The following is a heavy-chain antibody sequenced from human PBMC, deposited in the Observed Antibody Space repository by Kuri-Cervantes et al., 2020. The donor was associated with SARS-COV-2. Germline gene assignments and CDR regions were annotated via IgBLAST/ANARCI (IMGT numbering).Heavy chain of an antibody. CDR1: GFTFSNFG. CDR2: ILYDGSDK. J-gene: IGHJ6*02. CDR3: ARGAAAADYFFYGMDV. Sequence: AGTLRLTCAASGFTFSNFGMHWVRQAPGTGLDWVTLILYDGSDKSYADSVKGRFTISRDNSKSTLFLQMNSLRAEDTAEYYCARGAAAADYFFYGMDVWGRGTTVTVSS. V-gene: IGHV3-30*03. D-gene: IGHD6-13*01.